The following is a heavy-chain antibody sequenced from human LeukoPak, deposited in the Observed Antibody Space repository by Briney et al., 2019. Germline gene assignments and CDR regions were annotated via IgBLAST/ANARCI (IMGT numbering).Heavy chain of an antibody. CDR3: ARRGIAAAGTWFDP. CDR1: GSSFTSYW. D-gene: IGHD6-13*01. Sequence: ETLKISCKGSGSSFTSYWIGWVRQMPGKGLEWMGIIYPGDSDTRYSPSFQGQVTTSADKSISTAYLQWSSLKASDTAMYYCARRGIAAAGTWFDPWAQGTLVTVSS. CDR2: IYPGDSDT. J-gene: IGHJ5*02. V-gene: IGHV5-51*01.